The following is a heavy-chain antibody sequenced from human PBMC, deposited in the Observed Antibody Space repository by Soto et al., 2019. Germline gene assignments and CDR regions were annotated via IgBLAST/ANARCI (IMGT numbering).Heavy chain of an antibody. V-gene: IGHV3-73*02. Sequence: EVQLVQSGGGRVQPGGSLQLSCEASGFTFSVSAIHWVRLASGKGLEWVGRIRTRKNRYVTTYAASVTGRFSLSRDDSKNTAYLQMNSLKTEDTAVYYCASIEYGLDVWGQGTTVIVS. CDR3: ASIEYGLDV. CDR2: IRTRKNRYVT. D-gene: IGHD6-6*01. J-gene: IGHJ6*02. CDR1: GFTFSVSA.